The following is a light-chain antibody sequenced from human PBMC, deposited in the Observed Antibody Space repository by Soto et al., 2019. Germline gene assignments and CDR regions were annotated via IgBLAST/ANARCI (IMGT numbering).Light chain of an antibody. CDR3: QHYRNFPWT. Sequence: DIQMTQSPSTLSASVGVRVTITCRASQSVDKWLAWYQQKPGKAPKLLIYKASTLEVGVPSRFSGGGSGTEFTLTIASLQPDDFATYYCQHYRNFPWTFGQGTKVEVK. J-gene: IGKJ1*01. CDR1: QSVDKW. CDR2: KAS. V-gene: IGKV1-5*03.